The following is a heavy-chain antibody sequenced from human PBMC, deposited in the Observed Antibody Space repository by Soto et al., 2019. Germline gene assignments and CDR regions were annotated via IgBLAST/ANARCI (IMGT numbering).Heavy chain of an antibody. CDR3: ARNRGEQLVPDY. V-gene: IGHV1-18*04. CDR1: GYTFTSYG. CDR2: ISAYNGNT. D-gene: IGHD6-13*01. Sequence: VSVKVSCKASGYTFTSYGISWVRQAPGQGLEWMGWISAYNGNTNYAQKLQGRVTMTTATSTSTAYMELRSLRSDDTAVYYCARNRGEQLVPDYWGQGTLVTVSS. J-gene: IGHJ4*02.